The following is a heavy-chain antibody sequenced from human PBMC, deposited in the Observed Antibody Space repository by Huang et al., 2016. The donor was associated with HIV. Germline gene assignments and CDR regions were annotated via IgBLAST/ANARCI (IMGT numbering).Heavy chain of an antibody. V-gene: IGHV2-5*02. Sequence: QITLKESGPTVIKPTQTLTLTCSFSGFSLNHKGVGVGWIRQPPGNALEWLVLLYWDDDKPFTPSLTNRITITKDTSKIQVVITMTNLDPMDTGTYYCAHIGRLGNYYMDVWGNGTTVTVSS. J-gene: IGHJ6*03. D-gene: IGHD7-27*01. CDR1: GFSLNHKGVG. CDR3: AHIGRLGNYYMDV. CDR2: LYWDDDK.